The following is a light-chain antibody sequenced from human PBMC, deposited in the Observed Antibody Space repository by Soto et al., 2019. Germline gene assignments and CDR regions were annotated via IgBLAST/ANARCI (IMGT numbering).Light chain of an antibody. J-gene: IGLJ1*01. CDR1: SSNIGSNT. V-gene: IGLV1-44*01. CDR2: SSN. Sequence: QLVLTQPPSASGTPGQSVTISCSGSSSNIGSNTVDWYQQLPGTAPKLLIYSSNQRPSGVPDRFSGSKSGTSASLAISGLQSDDEADYFCAAWDDSLNGLYVFGTGTKVTVL. CDR3: AAWDDSLNGLYV.